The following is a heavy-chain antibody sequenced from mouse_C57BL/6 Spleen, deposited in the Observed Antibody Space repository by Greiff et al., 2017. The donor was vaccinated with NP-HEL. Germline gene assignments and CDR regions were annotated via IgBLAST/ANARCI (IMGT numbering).Heavy chain of an antibody. J-gene: IGHJ2*01. CDR1: GYTFTSYW. D-gene: IGHD2-3*01. V-gene: IGHV1-59*01. Sequence: QVQLQQPGAELVRPGTSVKLSCKASGYTFTSYWMHWVKQRPGQGLEWIGVIDPSDSYTNYNQKFKGKATLTVDTSSSTAYMQLSSLTSEDSAVYYCARRGGYYPYFDYWGQGTTLTVSS. CDR3: ARRGGYYPYFDY. CDR2: IDPSDSYT.